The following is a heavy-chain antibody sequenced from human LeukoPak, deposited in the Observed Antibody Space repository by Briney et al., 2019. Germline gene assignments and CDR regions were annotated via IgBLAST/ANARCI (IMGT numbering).Heavy chain of an antibody. J-gene: IGHJ4*02. V-gene: IGHV4-59*08. CDR1: GGSISSYY. CDR3: ARQDGYNGCFDY. D-gene: IGHD5-24*01. CDR2: IYYSGST. Sequence: SETLSLTCTVSGGSISSYYRSWIRQPPGKGLEWIGYIYYSGSTNYNPSLKSRVTISVDTSKNQFSLKLSSVTAADTAVYYCARQDGYNGCFDYWGQGTLVTVSS.